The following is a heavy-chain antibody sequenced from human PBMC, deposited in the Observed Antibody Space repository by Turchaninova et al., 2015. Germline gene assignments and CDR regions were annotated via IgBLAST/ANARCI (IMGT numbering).Heavy chain of an antibody. CDR2: VNPNRCNT. D-gene: IGHD6-19*01. J-gene: IGHJ4*02. Sequence: QVQLVQSGAEVKKPGASVKVSCKASGYTFTSYDINWVRQATGHGLEWMGWVNPNRCNTGDRQNVQGRGSITRETCISAAYMRLSSLGAAYTSVHYCARGRGAGAGTPGKNCDYWGQGTLVTVSS. V-gene: IGHV1-8*03. CDR3: ARGRGAGAGTPGKNCDY. CDR1: GYTFTSYD.